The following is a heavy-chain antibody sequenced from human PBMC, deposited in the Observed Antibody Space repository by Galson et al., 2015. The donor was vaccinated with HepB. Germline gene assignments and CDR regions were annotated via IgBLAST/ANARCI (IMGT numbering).Heavy chain of an antibody. D-gene: IGHD1-26*01. CDR2: MSINGGST. V-gene: IGHV3-64D*06. CDR1: GFTFTRYA. CDR3: VKGLRESGTYYISPGNAFDV. J-gene: IGHJ3*01. Sequence: SLRLSCAASGFTFTRYAMHWVRQAPGKGLEDVSAMSINGGSTSYTDSVKGRFTISRDNSKNTVFLQMSSLRPEDTAVYYCVKGLRESGTYYISPGNAFDVWGQGTMVTVSS.